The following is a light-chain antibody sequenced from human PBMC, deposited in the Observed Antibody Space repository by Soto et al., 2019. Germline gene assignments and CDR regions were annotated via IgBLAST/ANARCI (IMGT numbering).Light chain of an antibody. V-gene: IGLV2-14*01. CDR3: SSYTSSSTLV. J-gene: IGLJ1*01. CDR1: SSDVGGYTY. CDR2: EVN. Sequence: QSALTQPASVSGSPGQSITISCTGTSSDVGGYTYVSWYQQHPGKAPKLMIYEVNKRPSGVSNRFSGSKSGNTASLTISGLQAEDEADYYCSSYTSSSTLVFGTGTK.